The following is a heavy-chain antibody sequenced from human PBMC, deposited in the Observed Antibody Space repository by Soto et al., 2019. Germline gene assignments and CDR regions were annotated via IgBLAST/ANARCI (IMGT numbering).Heavy chain of an antibody. Sequence: QVQLVQSGAEVKKPGASVKVSCKASGYTFTSFGISWVRQAPGQGLEWMGWISTYSGDTHYAQKFQGRVTMTTETSTTTGFMELGSLESDDTAVYYCGRELRGSGSYLYWGQGSLVTVSS. CDR1: GYTFTSFG. J-gene: IGHJ4*02. V-gene: IGHV1-18*01. CDR3: GRELRGSGSYLY. D-gene: IGHD3-10*01. CDR2: ISTYSGDT.